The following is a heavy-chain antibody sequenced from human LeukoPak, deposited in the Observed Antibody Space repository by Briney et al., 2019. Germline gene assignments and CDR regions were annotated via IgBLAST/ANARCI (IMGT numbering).Heavy chain of an antibody. Sequence: GGPLRLSCAASGFSFSSYAMSWVRQAPGKGLEWVSAITDSGTSTYYADSVKGRFTISRENSKNTLYLQMNSLRAEDTAVYYCAKGESIFEYWGQGTLVTVSS. CDR3: AKGESIFEY. J-gene: IGHJ4*02. D-gene: IGHD3-10*01. V-gene: IGHV3-23*01. CDR2: ITDSGTST. CDR1: GFSFSSYA.